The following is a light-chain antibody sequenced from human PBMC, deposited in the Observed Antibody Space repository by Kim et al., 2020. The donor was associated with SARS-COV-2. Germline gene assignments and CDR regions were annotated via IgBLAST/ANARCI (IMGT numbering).Light chain of an antibody. CDR2: YDS. V-gene: IGLV3-21*04. CDR3: QAWDSSSDHLGV. CDR1: NIGSKS. J-gene: IGLJ3*02. Sequence: SYELTQPPSVSVAPGKTARITCGGNNIGSKSVHWYQQKPGQAPVRVIYYDSDRPSGIPERFSGSNSGNTATLTISRVEAGDEAAYYCQAWDSSSDHLGV.